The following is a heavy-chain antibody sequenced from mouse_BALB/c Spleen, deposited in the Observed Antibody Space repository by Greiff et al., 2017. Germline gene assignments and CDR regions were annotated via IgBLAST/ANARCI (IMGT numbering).Heavy chain of an antibody. J-gene: IGHJ2*01. V-gene: IGHV1-31*01. D-gene: IGHD1-1*01. CDR2: INPYNGAT. CDR3: ARDYGSSYPYFDY. Sequence: EVQLQQSGPELVKPGASVKISCKASGYSFTGYYMHWVKQSHVKSLEWIGRINPYNGATSYNQNFKDKASLTVDKSSSTAYMELHSLTSEDSAVYYCARDYGSSYPYFDYWGQGTTLTVSS. CDR1: GYSFTGYY.